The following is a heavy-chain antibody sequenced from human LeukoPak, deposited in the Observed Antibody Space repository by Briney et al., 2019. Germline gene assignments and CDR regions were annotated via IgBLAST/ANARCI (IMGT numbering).Heavy chain of an antibody. V-gene: IGHV3-7*03. Sequence: GGSLRLSRAASGFTFSSYWMSWVRQAPGKWLEWVANIKQDGSEKYYVDSVKGRFTISRDNAKNSLYLQMNSLRAEDTAVYYCARDVSLGYCSSTSCFTTAWDVWGKGTTVTVSS. CDR3: ARDVSLGYCSSTSCFTTAWDV. D-gene: IGHD2-2*01. J-gene: IGHJ6*04. CDR2: IKQDGSEK. CDR1: GFTFSSYW.